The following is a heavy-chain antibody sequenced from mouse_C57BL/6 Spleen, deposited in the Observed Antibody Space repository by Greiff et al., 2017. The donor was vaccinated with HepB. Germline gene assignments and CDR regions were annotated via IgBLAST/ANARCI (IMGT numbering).Heavy chain of an antibody. Sequence: EVKVVESGGGLVQPGGSLKLSCAASGFTFSDYGMAWVRQAPRKGPEWVAFISNLAYSIYYADTVTGRFTISRENAKNTLYLEMSSLRSEDTAMYYCARQVYGSSLYYFDYWGQGTTLTVSS. CDR2: ISNLAYSI. CDR1: GFTFSDYG. V-gene: IGHV5-15*01. CDR3: ARQVYGSSLYYFDY. D-gene: IGHD1-1*01. J-gene: IGHJ2*01.